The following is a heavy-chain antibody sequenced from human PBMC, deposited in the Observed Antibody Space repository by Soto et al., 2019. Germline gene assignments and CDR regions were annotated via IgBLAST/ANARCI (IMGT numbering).Heavy chain of an antibody. CDR1: GFTFSSYA. V-gene: IGHV3-30-3*01. Sequence: PGGSLRLSCAASGFTFSSYAMHWVRQAPGKGLEWVAVISYDGSNKYYADSVKGRFTISGDNSKNTLYLQMNSLRAEDTAVYYCARSPPPGIAAAGSWRGSYFDYWGQGTLVTVSS. D-gene: IGHD6-13*01. CDR3: ARSPPPGIAAAGSWRGSYFDY. J-gene: IGHJ4*02. CDR2: ISYDGSNK.